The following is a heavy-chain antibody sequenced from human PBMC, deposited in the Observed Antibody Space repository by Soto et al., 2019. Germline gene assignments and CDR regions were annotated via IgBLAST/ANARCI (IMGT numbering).Heavy chain of an antibody. Sequence: QVQLQESGPGLVKPSETRSLTCTVSGGSIRSYYWSWIRQPPGKGLEWIGYIYYSGSTNYNPSLKSRVTISVDTSKNQFSLKLSSVTAADTAVYYCARDRRSFYDSSGSDAFDIWGQGTMVTVSS. V-gene: IGHV4-59*01. CDR3: ARDRRSFYDSSGSDAFDI. CDR2: IYYSGST. J-gene: IGHJ3*02. CDR1: GGSIRSYY. D-gene: IGHD3-22*01.